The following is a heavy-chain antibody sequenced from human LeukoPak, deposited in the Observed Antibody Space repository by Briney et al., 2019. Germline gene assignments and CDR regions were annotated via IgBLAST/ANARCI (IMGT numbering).Heavy chain of an antibody. J-gene: IGHJ4*02. CDR2: IWYDGSNK. CDR1: GFTFSSYD. V-gene: IGHV3-33*01. Sequence: QPGGSLRLSCAASGFTFSSYDMHWVRQAPGKGLEWVAVIWYDGSNKYYADSVKGRFTISRDNSKNTLYLQMNSLRAEDTAVYYCARGGPLMLVGATPFDYWGQGTLVTVSS. D-gene: IGHD1-26*01. CDR3: ARGGPLMLVGATPFDY.